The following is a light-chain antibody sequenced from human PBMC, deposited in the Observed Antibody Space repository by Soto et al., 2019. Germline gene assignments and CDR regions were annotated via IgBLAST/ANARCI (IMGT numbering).Light chain of an antibody. V-gene: IGKV1-39*01. J-gene: IGKJ4*01. CDR3: QQSFSTPHT. CDR1: QSINIY. Sequence: DIQMTQSPSSLSASVGDSVTITCRASQSINIYLSWYQQQPGKAPKLLINVASTLKGGVPSRVSGSGSGTEFTLAISSLQPEDSATYYCQQSFSTPHTFGGGTRVEIK. CDR2: VAS.